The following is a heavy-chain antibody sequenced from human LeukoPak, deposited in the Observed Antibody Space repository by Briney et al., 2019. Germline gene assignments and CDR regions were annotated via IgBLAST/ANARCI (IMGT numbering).Heavy chain of an antibody. CDR2: INHGEST. CDR3: ARGGDCTNGVCYYYFDY. V-gene: IGHV4-34*01. CDR1: GGSFSGYY. D-gene: IGHD2-8*01. J-gene: IGHJ4*02. Sequence: SETLSLTCAASGGSFSGYYWYWIRQPPGKGLEWIGEINHGESTNYNPSLKSRATLSVDTSKNQFSLKLTSVTAADTAVYYCARGGDCTNGVCYYYFDYWGQGTLVTVSS.